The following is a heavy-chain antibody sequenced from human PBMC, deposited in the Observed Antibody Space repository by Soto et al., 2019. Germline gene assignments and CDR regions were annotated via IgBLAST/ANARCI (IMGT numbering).Heavy chain of an antibody. Sequence: HPGGSLRLSCAASGFTFSSFEMNWVRQAPDKGLEWASYISSSGSTKYYADSVKGRFTISRDNAKNSLYLQMNSLRAEDTAVYYCARGGGSSVDTAMDYYYYGMDVWGQGTTVTVSS. CDR2: ISSSGSTK. D-gene: IGHD5-18*01. CDR1: GFTFSSFE. J-gene: IGHJ6*02. CDR3: ARGGGSSVDTAMDYYYYGMDV. V-gene: IGHV3-48*03.